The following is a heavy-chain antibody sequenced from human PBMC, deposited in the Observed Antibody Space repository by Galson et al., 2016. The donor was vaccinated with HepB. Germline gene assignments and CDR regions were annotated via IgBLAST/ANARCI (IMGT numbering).Heavy chain of an antibody. J-gene: IGHJ5*02. CDR2: TNSDGTIS. CDR1: GFAFSSHW. Sequence: SLRLSCAASGFAFSSHWMHWVRQDLGKGLVWVSRTNSDGTISNYADSVKGRFTISRDNAKNTLYLQMNSLRAEDTAVYFCVRDRSVVPTTAYNWFAPWGRGTLVTVSS. CDR3: VRDRSVVPTTAYNWFAP. V-gene: IGHV3-74*01. D-gene: IGHD4-23*01.